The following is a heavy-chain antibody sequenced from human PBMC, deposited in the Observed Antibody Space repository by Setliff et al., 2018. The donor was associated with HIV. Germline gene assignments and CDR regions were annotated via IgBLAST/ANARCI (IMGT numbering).Heavy chain of an antibody. CDR1: GGSFNDYY. V-gene: IGHV4-34*01. J-gene: IGHJ4*02. D-gene: IGHD3-10*01. CDR2: IDHSGST. Sequence: PSETLSLTCDVYGGSFNDYYWTWIRQPPGKGLEWIGEIDHSGSTKYNASLKSRVTISIDTSKNQISLKLSAVTAADTAVYYCARGLNYYGSGSYLPLGYWGQGTLVTVSS. CDR3: ARGLNYYGSGSYLPLGY.